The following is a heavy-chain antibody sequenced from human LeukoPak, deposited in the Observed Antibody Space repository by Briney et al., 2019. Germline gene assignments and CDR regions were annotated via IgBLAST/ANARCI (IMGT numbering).Heavy chain of an antibody. CDR3: ARELVMATWTNTFDM. V-gene: IGHV3-64*01. CDR2: ISTKGGST. Sequence: GGSLRLSCAASGFTFISCGMHWVRQAPGKGLEYVSGISTKGGSTYYANSVKGRFTISRDNSKNTLYLQMGGLRAEDTAVYYCARELVMATWTNTFDMWGPGTMVTVSS. J-gene: IGHJ3*02. D-gene: IGHD5-24*01. CDR1: GFTFISCG.